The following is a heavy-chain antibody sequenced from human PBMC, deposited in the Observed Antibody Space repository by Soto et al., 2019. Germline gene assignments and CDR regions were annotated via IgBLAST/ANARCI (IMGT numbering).Heavy chain of an antibody. J-gene: IGHJ4*02. CDR2: INPNSGGT. V-gene: IGHV1-2*02. CDR1: GYTFTGYY. CDR3: ASTDCSGGSCYPPSFDY. D-gene: IGHD2-15*01. Sequence: GASVKVSCTASGYTFTGYYMHWVRQAPGQGLEWMGWINPNSGGTNYAQKFQGRVTMTRDTSISTAYMELSRLRSDDTAVYYCASTDCSGGSCYPPSFDYWGQGTLVTVSS.